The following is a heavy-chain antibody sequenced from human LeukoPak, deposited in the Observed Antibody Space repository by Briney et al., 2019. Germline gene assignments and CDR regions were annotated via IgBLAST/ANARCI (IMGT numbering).Heavy chain of an antibody. CDR3: AISSSSCCWRYFDY. Sequence: HPGGPLSLSCAASGLTFSSYWMSWVRRAPGKGLEGVANIKQDGSEIFCVDSVKGPFTRSRDNAKNSLLLQMNSLRAEDTAVYYCAISSSSCCWRYFDYWGQGTLVTVSS. J-gene: IGHJ4*02. V-gene: IGHV3-7*01. CDR2: IKQDGSEI. D-gene: IGHD3-22*01. CDR1: GLTFSSYW.